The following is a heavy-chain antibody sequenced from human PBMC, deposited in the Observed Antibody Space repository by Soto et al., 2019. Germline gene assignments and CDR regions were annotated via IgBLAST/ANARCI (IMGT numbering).Heavy chain of an antibody. Sequence: EVQLLESGGGLVQPGGSLRLSCAASGFTFSSYAMSWVRQAPGKGLEWVSAISGSGGSTYYADSVKGRFTISRDNSKNTQYLQMNSLRDEDTDVYYCAKAPYGDYARLFDYWGQGNLVTVSS. J-gene: IGHJ4*02. CDR1: GFTFSSYA. CDR3: AKAPYGDYARLFDY. D-gene: IGHD4-17*01. V-gene: IGHV3-23*01. CDR2: ISGSGGST.